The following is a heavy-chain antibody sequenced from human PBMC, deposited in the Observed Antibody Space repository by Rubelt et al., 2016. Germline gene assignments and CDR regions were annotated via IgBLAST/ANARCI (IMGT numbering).Heavy chain of an antibody. J-gene: IGHJ4*02. D-gene: IGHD1-7*01. V-gene: IGHV3-74*01. CDR2: INSDGSST. Sequence: QVPGKGLVWVSRINSDGSSTSYVDSVKGRFTISRDNAKNTLYLQMNSLRAEDTAVYYCARDADGAGTTSDYWGQGTLVSVSS. CDR3: ARDADGAGTTSDY.